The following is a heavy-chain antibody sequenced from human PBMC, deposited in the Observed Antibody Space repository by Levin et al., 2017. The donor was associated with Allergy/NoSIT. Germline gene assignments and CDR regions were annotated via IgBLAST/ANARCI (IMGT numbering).Heavy chain of an antibody. D-gene: IGHD3-3*01. CDR2: LGGSGGNS. J-gene: IGHJ4*02. Sequence: GGSLRLSCAASGFTFDKYAMNWVRQPPGKGLEWVSTLGGSGGNSYYADSVKGRFTISRDDAKNTLYLQMSSLRTEDTAIYYCTKEFNYDTTRAYRHTPIDWWGQGTLVTVS. V-gene: IGHV3-23*01. CDR3: TKEFNYDTTRAYRHTPIDW. CDR1: GFTFDKYA.